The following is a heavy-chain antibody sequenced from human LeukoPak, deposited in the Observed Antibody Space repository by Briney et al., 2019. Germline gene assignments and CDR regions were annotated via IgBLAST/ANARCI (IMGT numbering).Heavy chain of an antibody. CDR2: INAGNGNT. V-gene: IGHV1-3*03. CDR3: ARDRFRTYYYGSGGGFDP. J-gene: IGHJ5*02. CDR1: GYTFTSYA. Sequence: ASVKVSCKASGYTFTSYAMHWVRQAPGQRLEWMGWINAGNGNTKYSQEYQGRVTITRDTSASTAYMELSSLRSEDMAVYYCARDRFRTYYYGSGGGFDPWGQGTLVAVSS. D-gene: IGHD3-10*01.